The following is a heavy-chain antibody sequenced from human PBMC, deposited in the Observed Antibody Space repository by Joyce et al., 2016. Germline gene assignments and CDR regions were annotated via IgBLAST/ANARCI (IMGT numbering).Heavy chain of an antibody. CDR1: GYTFTNFD. V-gene: IGHV1-8*01. J-gene: IGHJ4*02. CDR2: MTPKSGNT. CDR3: ARNKYGTGDFDF. D-gene: IGHD7-27*01. Sequence: QVQLVQSGAEVKKPGASVKVSCKASGYTFTNFDINWVRQAPGQGLEGLGWMTPKSGNTGYAQNFQGRVTMTRDTSISTAYMELSSLRSEDTAVYFCARNKYGTGDFDFWGQGTPVTVSS.